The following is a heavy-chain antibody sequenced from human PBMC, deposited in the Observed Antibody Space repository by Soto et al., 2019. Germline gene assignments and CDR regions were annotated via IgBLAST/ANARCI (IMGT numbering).Heavy chain of an antibody. CDR3: SRTTIAVAVTPFEY. CDR2: IFSNDQK. Sequence: QVTLKESGPVLVKPTETLTLTCTVSGFSLSNTRMGVSWIRQPPGKALEWLAHIFSNDQKSYSPSLKSRRTISKDTSKRQVVLTMTNMDPVDTATYYCSRTTIAVAVTPFEYWGQGTLVTVSS. J-gene: IGHJ4*02. D-gene: IGHD6-19*01. V-gene: IGHV2-26*01. CDR1: GFSLSNTRMG.